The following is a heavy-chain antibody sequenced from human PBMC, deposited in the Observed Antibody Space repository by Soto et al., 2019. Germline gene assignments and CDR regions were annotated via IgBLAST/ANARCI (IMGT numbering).Heavy chain of an antibody. D-gene: IGHD2-15*01. CDR2: IYKSATT. Sequence: KPSETLSLTCSVSGDSISTVDYFWAWIRQSPGQALEYIGYIYKSATTYYNPSFESRVAISLDTSKSQFSLNVTSVTAADTAVYFCARGRYCLTGRCFPNWFDSWGQGTLVTVSS. CDR3: ARGRYCLTGRCFPNWFDS. CDR1: GDSISTVDYF. J-gene: IGHJ5*01. V-gene: IGHV4-30-4*01.